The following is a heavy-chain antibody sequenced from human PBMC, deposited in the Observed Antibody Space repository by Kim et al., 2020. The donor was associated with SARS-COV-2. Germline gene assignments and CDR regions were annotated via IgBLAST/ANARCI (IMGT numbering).Heavy chain of an antibody. CDR2: ITHSGST. Sequence: SETLSLTCAVYGGSFSGYYWSWIRQPPGKGLEWIGEITHSGSTNYNPSLKSRVTISVDTSKNQFSLKLSSVTAADTAVYYCARGLGSGCSSYFDYWGQGTLVTVSS. J-gene: IGHJ4*02. V-gene: IGHV4-34*01. CDR1: GGSFSGYY. D-gene: IGHD3-10*01. CDR3: ARGLGSGCSSYFDY.